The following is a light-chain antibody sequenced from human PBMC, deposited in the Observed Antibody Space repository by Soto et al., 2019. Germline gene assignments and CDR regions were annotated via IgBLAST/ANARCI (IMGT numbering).Light chain of an antibody. V-gene: IGKV3-15*01. J-gene: IGKJ1*01. CDR1: QSITSD. CDR2: GAS. Sequence: EIVLTQSPGTLSLSPGERATLSCRASQSITSDLAWYQEKPGQAPRLLIYGASTRATGIPARFSGSGSGTEFTLTISSLQSEDSALYYCQQFYRWPWTFGPGTKVDIK. CDR3: QQFYRWPWT.